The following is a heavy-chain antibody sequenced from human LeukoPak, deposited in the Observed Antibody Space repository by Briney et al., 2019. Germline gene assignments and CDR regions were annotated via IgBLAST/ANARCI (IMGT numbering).Heavy chain of an antibody. V-gene: IGHV4-34*01. Sequence: PSETLSLTCAVYGGSSSGYYWSWIRQPPGKGLEWIGEINHSGSTNYNPSLKSRVTISVDTSKNQFSLKLSSVTAADTAVYYCARSLTLEWELPDYWGQGTLVTVSS. CDR1: GGSSSGYY. J-gene: IGHJ4*02. CDR3: ARSLTLEWELPDY. D-gene: IGHD1-26*01. CDR2: INHSGST.